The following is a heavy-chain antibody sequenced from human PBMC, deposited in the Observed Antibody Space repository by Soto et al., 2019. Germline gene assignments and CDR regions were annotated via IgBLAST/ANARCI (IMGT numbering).Heavy chain of an antibody. CDR2: IIPIFGTA. V-gene: IGHV1-69*01. J-gene: IGHJ6*02. CDR1: GGTFSSYA. Sequence: QVQLVQSGAEVKKPGSSVKVSCKASGGTFSSYAISWVRQAPGQGLEWMGGIIPIFGTANYAQKFQGRVTSTADESTRTAHRGRSSLRSEDAAGYFWAEGGAGGYLTYGMDVWGQGTTVTVSS. CDR3: AEGGAGGYLTYGMDV. D-gene: IGHD3-22*01.